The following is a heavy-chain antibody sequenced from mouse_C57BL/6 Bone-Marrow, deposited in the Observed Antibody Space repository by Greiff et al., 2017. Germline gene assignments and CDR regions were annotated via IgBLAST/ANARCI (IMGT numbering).Heavy chain of an antibody. J-gene: IGHJ2*01. Sequence: DVKLQESGGGLVKPGGSLKLSCAASGFTFSSYAMSCVRQTPEKRLAWVATISDGGSYTYYPDNVKGRFTISRDNAKNNLYLQMSDLKSEDTAMYYCARDGGYLYYFDYWGQGTTLTVSS. CDR3: ARDGGYLYYFDY. D-gene: IGHD1-1*02. CDR2: ISDGGSYT. CDR1: GFTFSSYA. V-gene: IGHV5-4*01.